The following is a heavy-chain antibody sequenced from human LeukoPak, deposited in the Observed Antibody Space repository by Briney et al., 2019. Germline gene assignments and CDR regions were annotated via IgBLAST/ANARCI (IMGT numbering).Heavy chain of an antibody. D-gene: IGHD5-24*01. CDR2: ISYSGNT. CDR1: GGSFSTYY. CDR3: ARGGEMADDY. Sequence: SETLSLTCAVYGGSFSTYYWTWIRQPPGKGLEWIAEISYSGNTNYNPSLKSRVTIGTSKNEISLNLTSVTAADTAVYYCARGGEMADDYWGQGTLVTVSS. V-gene: IGHV4-34*01. J-gene: IGHJ4*02.